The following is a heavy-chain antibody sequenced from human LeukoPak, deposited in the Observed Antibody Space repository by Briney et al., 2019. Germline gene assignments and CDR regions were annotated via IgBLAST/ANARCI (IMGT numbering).Heavy chain of an antibody. CDR3: AKDLPFDY. CDR1: GLTFSNYA. J-gene: IGHJ4*02. Sequence: GGSLRLSCAASGLTFSNYAMTWVRQAPGKGLEWVSTIAGDGASTYYADSVRGRFTISRDNSMNTLYLQMNSLRVEDTAVYYCAKDLPFDYWGQGTLVTVSS. V-gene: IGHV3-23*01. CDR2: IAGDGAST.